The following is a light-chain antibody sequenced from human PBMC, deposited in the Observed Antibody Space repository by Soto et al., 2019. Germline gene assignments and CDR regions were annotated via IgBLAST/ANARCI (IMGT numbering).Light chain of an antibody. CDR2: LEGSGSY. CDR1: SGHSSYI. Sequence: QLVLTQSSSASASLGSSVKLTCTLSSGHSSYIIAWHQQQPGKAPRYLMKLEGSGSYNKGSGVPDRFSGSSSGADRYLTISNLQLEDEADYYCETWDSNTRVFGTGTKVTVL. CDR3: ETWDSNTRV. V-gene: IGLV4-60*01. J-gene: IGLJ1*01.